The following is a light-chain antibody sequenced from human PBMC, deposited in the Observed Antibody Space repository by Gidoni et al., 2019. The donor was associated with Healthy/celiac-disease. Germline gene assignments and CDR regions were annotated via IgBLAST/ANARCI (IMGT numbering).Light chain of an antibody. CDR1: SSNIGSNT. V-gene: IGLV1-44*01. CDR2: SNN. J-gene: IGLJ2*01. Sequence: QSVLPQPPSASGTPWQRVTISCSGSSSNIGSNTVNWYQQLPGTAPKLLIYSNNQRPSGVPDRFSGSKSGTSASLAISGLQSEDEADYYCAAWDDSLNGYVVFGGGTKLTVL. CDR3: AAWDDSLNGYVV.